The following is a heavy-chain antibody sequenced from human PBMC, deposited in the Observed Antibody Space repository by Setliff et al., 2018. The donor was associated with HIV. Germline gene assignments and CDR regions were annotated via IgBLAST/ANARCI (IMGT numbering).Heavy chain of an antibody. Sequence: WVRQPPGKGLEWLGSIYHSGSTYYNPSLESRVTISIDTSNHQFSLKLSSVTPADTAVYFCARGTAPRRGTNYGGNYPLDYWGQGTLVTVSS. J-gene: IGHJ4*02. V-gene: IGHV4-39*07. CDR3: ARGTAPRRGTNYGGNYPLDY. D-gene: IGHD4-17*01. CDR2: IYHSGST.